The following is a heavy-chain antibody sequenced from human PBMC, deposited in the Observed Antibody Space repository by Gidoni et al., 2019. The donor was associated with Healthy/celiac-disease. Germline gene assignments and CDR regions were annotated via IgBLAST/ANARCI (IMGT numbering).Heavy chain of an antibody. CDR3: AKDLYGDYVGDY. CDR1: GFTFSNYA. D-gene: IGHD4-17*01. Sequence: AASGFTFSNYAMTWVRQAPGKGLEWVSTISGTDGSTYYADSVKGRFTISRDNSKNTLYLQMNTLRAEDTAVYYCAKDLYGDYVGDYWGQGTLVTVSP. CDR2: ISGTDGST. J-gene: IGHJ4*02. V-gene: IGHV3-23*01.